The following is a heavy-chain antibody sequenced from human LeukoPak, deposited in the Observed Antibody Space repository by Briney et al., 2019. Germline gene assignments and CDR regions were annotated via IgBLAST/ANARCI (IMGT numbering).Heavy chain of an antibody. J-gene: IGHJ5*02. CDR2: IYWNDDK. V-gene: IGHV2-5*01. CDR1: GFSLSTSGVG. CDR3: AHKDRKRESKQQLARNNWFDP. D-gene: IGHD6-13*01. Sequence: SGPTLVKPTQTLTLTCTFSGFSLSTSGVGVGWIRQPPGKALEWLALIYWNDDKRYSPSLKSRLTITKDTSKNQVVLTMTNMDPVDTATYYCAHKDRKRESKQQLARNNWFDPWGQGTLVTVSS.